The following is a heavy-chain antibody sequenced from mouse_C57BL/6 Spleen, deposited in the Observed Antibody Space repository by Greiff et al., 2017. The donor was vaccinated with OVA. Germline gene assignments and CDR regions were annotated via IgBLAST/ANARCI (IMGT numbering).Heavy chain of an antibody. V-gene: IGHV1-82*01. D-gene: IGHD1-1*01. CDR3: GGGITTDEDY. CDR1: GYAFSSSW. CDR2: IYPGDGDT. J-gene: IGHJ4*01. Sequence: QVQLKQSGPELVKPGASVKISCKASGYAFSSSWMNWVKQRPGKGLEWIGRIYPGDGDTNYNGKFKGKATLTADKSSSTAYMQLSSLTSEDSAVYFCGGGITTDEDYWGQGTSVTVSS.